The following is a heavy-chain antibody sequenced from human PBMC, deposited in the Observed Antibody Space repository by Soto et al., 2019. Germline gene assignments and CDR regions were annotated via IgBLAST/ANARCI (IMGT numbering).Heavy chain of an antibody. CDR1: GDSISSGGYS. CDR2: IYHSGSA. CDR3: ARYSAASGTYYFDY. Sequence: PSETLSLTCAVSGDSISSGGYSWSWIRQPPGKGLEWIGYIYHSGSASYNPSLKSRVTMSLDKSKNQLSLILYSVTAADTGVYYCARYSAASGTYYFDYWGQGTLVTVS. V-gene: IGHV4-30-2*01. D-gene: IGHD6-13*01. J-gene: IGHJ4*01.